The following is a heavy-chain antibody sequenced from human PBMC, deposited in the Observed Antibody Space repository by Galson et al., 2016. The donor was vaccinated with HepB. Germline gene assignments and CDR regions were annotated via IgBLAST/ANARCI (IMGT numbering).Heavy chain of an antibody. V-gene: IGHV1-69*06. Sequence: SVKVSCKASGGTFSNYIINWVRQAPGQGLEWMGGIIPFFGAPRYAQKFQGRVTMTADKSTSTAYMELSSLRSEDTAIYYCARDRGMAIVAFDYWGQGTLVTVSS. CDR1: GGTFSNYI. J-gene: IGHJ4*02. CDR3: ARDRGMAIVAFDY. CDR2: IIPFFGAP. D-gene: IGHD5-24*01.